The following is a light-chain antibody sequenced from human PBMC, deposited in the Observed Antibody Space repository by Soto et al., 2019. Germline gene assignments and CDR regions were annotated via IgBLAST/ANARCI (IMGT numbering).Light chain of an antibody. Sequence: ETVMTQSPVTLSASPGERATLSCWASQTVYSNLAWYQQRPGQAPRLLIYSTSTRATGIPASFSGSGSGTEFTLTISSLLSEDFAVYYCQQYNTWPLTFGGGTKVEIK. V-gene: IGKV3-15*01. CDR2: STS. J-gene: IGKJ4*01. CDR1: QTVYSN. CDR3: QQYNTWPLT.